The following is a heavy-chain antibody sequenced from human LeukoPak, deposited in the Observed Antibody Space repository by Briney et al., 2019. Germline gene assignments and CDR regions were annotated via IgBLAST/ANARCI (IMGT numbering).Heavy chain of an antibody. CDR2: ISSSGSTI. D-gene: IGHD3-3*01. CDR1: GFTFSDYY. Sequence: PEGSLRLSCAASGFTFSDYYMSWIRQAPGKGLEWVSYISSSGSTIYYADSVKGRFTISRDNAKNSLYLQMNSLRAEDTAVYYCARETPYYDFWSGYPSVGYFDYWGQGTLVTVSS. J-gene: IGHJ4*02. V-gene: IGHV3-11*04. CDR3: ARETPYYDFWSGYPSVGYFDY.